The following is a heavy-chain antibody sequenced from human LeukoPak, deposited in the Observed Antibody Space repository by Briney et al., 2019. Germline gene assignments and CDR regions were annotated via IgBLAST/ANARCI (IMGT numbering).Heavy chain of an antibody. CDR3: ARGGTTVTPGLLWFDP. J-gene: IGHJ5*02. D-gene: IGHD4-17*01. Sequence: SETLPLTCAVYGGSFSGYYWSWIRQPPGKGLEWIGEINHSGSTNYNPSLKSRVTISVDTSKNQFSLKLSSVTAADTAVYYCARGGTTVTPGLLWFDPWGQGTLVTVSS. V-gene: IGHV4-34*01. CDR2: INHSGST. CDR1: GGSFSGYY.